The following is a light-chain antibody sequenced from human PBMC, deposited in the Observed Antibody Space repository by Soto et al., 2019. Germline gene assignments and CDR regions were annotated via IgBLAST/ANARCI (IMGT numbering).Light chain of an antibody. J-gene: IGKJ4*01. CDR3: QQYNSWLIT. CDR1: QSVVSD. CDR2: DIF. Sequence: EIVMTQSPATLSVSPGERATLSCRASQSVVSDLAWYQQKPGQAPRLVIYDIFTRATVVPTRISGSGSGTEFTLPISSLYSEELAVSSCQQYNSWLITFGGGWKVEIK. V-gene: IGKV3D-15*01.